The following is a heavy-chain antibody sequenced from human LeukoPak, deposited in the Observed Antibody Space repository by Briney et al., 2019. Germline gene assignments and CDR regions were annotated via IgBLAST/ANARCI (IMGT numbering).Heavy chain of an antibody. V-gene: IGHV3-30*18. CDR2: ISYDGSNK. CDR1: GFTFSSYG. J-gene: IGHJ4*02. D-gene: IGHD6-19*01. CDR3: AKDTSSGWVGYFDY. Sequence: RPGGSLRLSCAASGFTFSSYGMHWVRQAPGKGLEWVAVISYDGSNKYYADSVKGRFTISRDNSKNTLYLQMNSLRAEDTAVYYSAKDTSSGWVGYFDYWGQGTLVTVSS.